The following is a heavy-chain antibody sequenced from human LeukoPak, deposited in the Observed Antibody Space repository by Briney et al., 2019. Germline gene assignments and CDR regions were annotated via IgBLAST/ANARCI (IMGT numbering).Heavy chain of an antibody. CDR2: IYTSGST. V-gene: IGHV4-4*07. CDR3: ARARIAVAGTTYYFDY. J-gene: IGHJ4*02. D-gene: IGHD6-19*01. CDR1: GGSISSYY. Sequence: SETLSLTCTVSGGSISSYYWSWIRQPAGKGLEWIGRIYTSGSTNYNPSLKSRVTMSVDTSKNQFSLKPSSVTAADTAVYYCARARIAVAGTTYYFDYWGQGTLVTVSS.